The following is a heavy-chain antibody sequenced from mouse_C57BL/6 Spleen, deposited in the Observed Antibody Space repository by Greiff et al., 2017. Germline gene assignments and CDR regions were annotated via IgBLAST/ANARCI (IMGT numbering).Heavy chain of an antibody. V-gene: IGHV1-64*01. CDR3: ARWALLRSQGYCDY. Sequence: QVQLQQPGAELVKPGASVKLSCKASGYTFTSYWMHWVKQRPGQGLEWIGMIHPNSGSTNYNEKFKSKATLTVDKSSSTAYMQPSSLTSEDSAVXYCARWALLRSQGYCDYWGQGTTLTVSS. J-gene: IGHJ2*01. D-gene: IGHD1-1*01. CDR1: GYTFTSYW. CDR2: IHPNSGST.